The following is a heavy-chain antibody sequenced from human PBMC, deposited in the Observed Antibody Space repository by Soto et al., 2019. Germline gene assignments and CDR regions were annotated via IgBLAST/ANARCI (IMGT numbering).Heavy chain of an antibody. CDR1: AYHFTIYA. CDR2: INPGNGDT. Sequence: ASVKVSCKASAYHFTIYAIHWVRQAPGQSLEWMGWINPGNGDTKYSQIFQGRVTITWDTSARTAYMDLSSLISEDTADYYCARDSSSSRSFDYWGQGARVTVSS. V-gene: IGHV1-3*01. D-gene: IGHD6-6*01. J-gene: IGHJ4*02. CDR3: ARDSSSSRSFDY.